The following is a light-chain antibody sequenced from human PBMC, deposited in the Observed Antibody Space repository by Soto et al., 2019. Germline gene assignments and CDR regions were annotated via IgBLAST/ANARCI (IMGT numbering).Light chain of an antibody. V-gene: IGLV2-14*01. CDR3: ASFTFRNSWV. CDR2: EFD. CDR1: SSDIGASNF. J-gene: IGLJ2*01. Sequence: QSVLTQPASVSGSPGQSITISCIGTSSDIGASNFVSWFQQHPGQAPKLVISEFDDRPSGVSNRFSGSKSGNTASLTISGLQPEDGADYYCASFTFRNSWVFGGGTKLTVL.